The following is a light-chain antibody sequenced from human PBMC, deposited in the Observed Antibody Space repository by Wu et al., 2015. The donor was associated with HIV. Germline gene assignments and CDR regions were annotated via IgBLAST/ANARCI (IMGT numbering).Light chain of an antibody. CDR1: QSIDRNS. J-gene: IGKJ1*01. Sequence: VLTQSPATLSLSPGERVTLSCRASQSIDRNSLVWYQKRPGHAPWPIMYASSNRAPGVPDRFSGSGSGTDFTLTIRRLQREDIAVYYCQFYSIPLRTFGQGTEGGN. V-gene: IGKV3-20*01. CDR2: ASS. CDR3: QFYSIPLRT.